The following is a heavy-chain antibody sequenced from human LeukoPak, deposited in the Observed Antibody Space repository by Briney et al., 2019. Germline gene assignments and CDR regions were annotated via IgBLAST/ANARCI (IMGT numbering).Heavy chain of an antibody. CDR3: ARGEGFVEVRGVILSAFDI. D-gene: IGHD3-10*01. V-gene: IGHV1-69*04. CDR2: IIPILGIA. CDR1: GGTFSSYA. J-gene: IGHJ3*02. Sequence: GASVKVSCKASGGTFSSYAISWVRQAPGQGLEWMGRIIPILGIANYAQKFQGRVTITADKSTSTAYMELSSLRSEDTAVYYCARGEGFVEVRGVILSAFDIWGQGTMVTVSS.